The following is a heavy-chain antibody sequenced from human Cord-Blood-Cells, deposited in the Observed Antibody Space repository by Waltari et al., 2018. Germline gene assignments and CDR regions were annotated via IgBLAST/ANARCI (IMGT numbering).Heavy chain of an antibody. CDR2: IYYSGST. V-gene: IGHV4-39*01. CDR1: GGSISSSSYY. CDR3: ASAWSIAARPESWYFDL. J-gene: IGHJ2*01. D-gene: IGHD6-6*01. Sequence: QLQLQESGPGLVMPSETLSLTCTVSGGSISSSSYYWGWIRQPPGKGLEWIGSIYYSGSTYYNPSLKSRVTISVDTSKNQFSLKLSSVTAADTAAYYCASAWSIAARPESWYFDLWGRGTLVTVSS.